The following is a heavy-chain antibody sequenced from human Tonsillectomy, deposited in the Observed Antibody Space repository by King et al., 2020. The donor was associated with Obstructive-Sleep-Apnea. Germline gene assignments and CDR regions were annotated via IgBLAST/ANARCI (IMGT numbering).Heavy chain of an antibody. CDR2: IFPGDSDT. V-gene: IGHV5-51*01. J-gene: IGHJ4*02. D-gene: IGHD3-16*01. CDR1: GYNFNNDW. Sequence: QRGQAGTEVKKSGESLKISCKGSGYNFNNDWVAWVRQMPGKGLEWMGVIFPGDSDTTYSPSFQGQVTISADKSTSTAYLQWNSLKASDTAMYYCARHTYYAGIDYWGQGTLVTVSS. CDR3: ARHTYYAGIDY.